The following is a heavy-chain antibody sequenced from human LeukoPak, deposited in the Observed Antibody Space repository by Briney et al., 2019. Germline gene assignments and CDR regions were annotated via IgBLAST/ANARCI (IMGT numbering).Heavy chain of an antibody. CDR2: ISAYNGNT. V-gene: IGHV1-18*01. J-gene: IGHJ5*02. CDR1: GYTFTSYG. CDR3: ARVPNHIVVVPGGVEFDP. Sequence: ASVKVSCKASGYTFTSYGISWVRQAPGQGLEWMGWISAYNGNTNYAQKLQGRVTMTTDTSTSTAYMELRSLRSDDTAVYYCARVPNHIVVVPGGVEFDPWGQGTLVTVPS. D-gene: IGHD2-2*01.